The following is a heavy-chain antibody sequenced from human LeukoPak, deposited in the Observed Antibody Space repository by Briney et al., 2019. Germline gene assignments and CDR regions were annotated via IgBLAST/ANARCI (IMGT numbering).Heavy chain of an antibody. Sequence: QSGGSLRLSCAASGFTFSSYAMSWVRQAPGKGLEWVSAISGSGGSTYYADSVKDRFTISRDNSKNTLYLQMNSLRAEDTAVYYCAKDPHDSYYYYYYGMDVWGQGTTVTVSS. J-gene: IGHJ6*02. CDR2: ISGSGGST. CDR1: GFTFSSYA. V-gene: IGHV3-23*01. D-gene: IGHD3-3*01. CDR3: AKDPHDSYYYYYYGMDV.